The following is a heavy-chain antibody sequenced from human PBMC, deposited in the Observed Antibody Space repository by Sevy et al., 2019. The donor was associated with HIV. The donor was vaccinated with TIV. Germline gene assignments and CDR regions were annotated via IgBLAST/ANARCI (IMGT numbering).Heavy chain of an antibody. J-gene: IGHJ6*02. V-gene: IGHV3-11*01. Sequence: LGGSLRLSCAASGFTFSDYYMSWIRQAPGKGLEWVSYISSRGSTIYYADSVKGRFTISRDNAKNSLYLQMNSLRAEDTAVYYCARGFEYSSSSEYYYGMDVWGQGTTVTVSS. CDR3: ARGFEYSSSSEYYYGMDV. CDR1: GFTFSDYY. D-gene: IGHD6-6*01. CDR2: ISSRGSTI.